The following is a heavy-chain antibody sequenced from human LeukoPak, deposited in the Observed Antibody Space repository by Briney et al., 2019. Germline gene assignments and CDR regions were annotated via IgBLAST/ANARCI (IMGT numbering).Heavy chain of an antibody. CDR1: EFTFDDFA. V-gene: IGHV3-9*01. Sequence: GRALRLSCAAFEFTFDDFAMHWVRQAPGKGLEWVSGISWNSGSIGYADSVKGRLTISRDNAKNSLFLQMDSLRPEDTAFYYCAKGALAGAFYWYFDLWGRGTLVTVSS. CDR3: AKGALAGAFYWYFDL. J-gene: IGHJ2*01. CDR2: ISWNSGSI. D-gene: IGHD6-19*01.